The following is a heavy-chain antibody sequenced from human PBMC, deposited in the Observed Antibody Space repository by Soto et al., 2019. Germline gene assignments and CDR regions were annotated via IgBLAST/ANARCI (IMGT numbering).Heavy chain of an antibody. CDR2: TYYRSKWYN. J-gene: IGHJ6*02. Sequence: SQTLSLTCAISGDSVSSNSAAWNWIRQSPSRGLEWLGRTYYRSKWYNDYAESVKSRITINPDTSKNQFSLQLNSVTPEDTAVYYCARDESVLRFLEWLSPPHYYYGMDVWGQGTTVTVSS. D-gene: IGHD3-3*01. CDR1: GDSVSSNSAA. CDR3: ARDESVLRFLEWLSPPHYYYGMDV. V-gene: IGHV6-1*01.